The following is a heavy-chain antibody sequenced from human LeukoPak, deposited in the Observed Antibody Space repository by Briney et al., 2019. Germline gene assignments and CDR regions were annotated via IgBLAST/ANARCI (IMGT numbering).Heavy chain of an antibody. CDR2: INHSGST. V-gene: IGHV4-34*01. Sequence: SETLSLTCAVYGGSLSGYYWSWIRQPPGKGLEWIGEINHSGSTNYNPSLKSRVTTSEDTSKNQFSLKLSSVTAADTAVYYCARGRRGYSSSWLDYWGQGTLVTVSS. D-gene: IGHD6-13*01. CDR1: GGSLSGYY. J-gene: IGHJ4*02. CDR3: ARGRRGYSSSWLDY.